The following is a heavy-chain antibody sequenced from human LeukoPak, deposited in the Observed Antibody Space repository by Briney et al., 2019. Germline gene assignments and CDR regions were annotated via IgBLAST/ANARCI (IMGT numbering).Heavy chain of an antibody. Sequence: SETLSLTCAVYGGSFSGDYWSWIRQPPGKGLECIGEINHSGSTNYNPSLKSRVTISVDTSKNQFSLKLSSVTAADTAVYYCARTYYGSGSYSSNYYYYGMDVWGKGTTVTVSS. CDR2: INHSGST. V-gene: IGHV4-34*01. CDR3: ARTYYGSGSYSSNYYYYGMDV. D-gene: IGHD3-10*01. J-gene: IGHJ6*04. CDR1: GGSFSGDY.